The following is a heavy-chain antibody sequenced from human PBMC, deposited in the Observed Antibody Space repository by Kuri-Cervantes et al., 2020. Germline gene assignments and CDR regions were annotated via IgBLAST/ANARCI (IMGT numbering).Heavy chain of an antibody. J-gene: IGHJ4*02. D-gene: IGHD5-12*01. CDR3: AKDTYSGYDWVFDY. V-gene: IGHV3-21*01. CDR2: ISSSSSYI. CDR1: GFTFSSYS. Sequence: GESLKISCAASGFTFSSYSMNWVRQAPGKGLEWVSSISSSSSYIYYADSVKGRFTISRDNAKNSLYLQMNSLRAEDTAVYYCAKDTYSGYDWVFDYWGQGTLVTVS.